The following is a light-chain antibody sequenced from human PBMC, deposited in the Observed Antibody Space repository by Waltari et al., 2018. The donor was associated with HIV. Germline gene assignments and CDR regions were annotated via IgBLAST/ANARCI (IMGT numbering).Light chain of an antibody. J-gene: IGKJ3*01. CDR1: QSVLYSSNNRNH. V-gene: IGKV4-1*01. Sequence: DIVMTQSPDSLAVSLGERATINCKSSQSVLYSSNNRNHLAWYQQKPGQPPRLLIYWASTRESGVPDRFSGSGSGTEFTLTISSLQAEDVAVYYCQQYYSSPWNFGPGTKVDIK. CDR2: WAS. CDR3: QQYYSSPWN.